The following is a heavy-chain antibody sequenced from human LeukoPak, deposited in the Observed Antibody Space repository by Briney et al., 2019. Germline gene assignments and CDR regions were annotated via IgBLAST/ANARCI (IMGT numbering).Heavy chain of an antibody. V-gene: IGHV3-23*01. Sequence: GGSVSLSCAPSGFTFSSYAMSWVRQAPGRGLEWVSAVSVSGGSTYYADSVKGRFTNSRDNSKNTLYLQMNRLRAEDTAVYYCARRVDCSSTSCYTWWFDPWGQGTLVTVSS. J-gene: IGHJ5*02. CDR3: ARRVDCSSTSCYTWWFDP. CDR2: VSVSGGST. CDR1: GFTFSSYA. D-gene: IGHD2-2*02.